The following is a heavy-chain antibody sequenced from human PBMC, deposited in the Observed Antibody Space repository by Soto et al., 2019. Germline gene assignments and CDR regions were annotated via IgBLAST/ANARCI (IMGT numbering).Heavy chain of an antibody. J-gene: IGHJ3*01. CDR2: IFYSGDT. V-gene: IGHV4-59*11. Sequence: SVTHRLTWRVSCGTSSDHGWRWIRQNQGKGLEGTGYIFYSGDTNYNPSLKSRVTISVDTSKNQFSVNLRSVTAADTAVYYCARDPQWLVGNNAFDFWGQGSIVTVSS. CDR3: ARDPQWLVGNNAFDF. CDR1: CGTSSDHG. D-gene: IGHD6-19*01.